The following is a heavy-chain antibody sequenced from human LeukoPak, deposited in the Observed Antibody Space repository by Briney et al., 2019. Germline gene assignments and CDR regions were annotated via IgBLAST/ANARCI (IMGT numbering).Heavy chain of an antibody. CDR2: ISAYNGNT. D-gene: IGHD2-2*01. J-gene: IGHJ5*02. CDR1: GYTFTSYG. Sequence: GASVKVSCKASGYTFTSYGISWVRQAPGQGLEWMGWISAYNGNTNYAQKLQGRVTMTTDTSTSTAYMELRSLRSDDTAVYYFARGVNNIVVVPAAGGLGFDPWGQGTLVTVSS. V-gene: IGHV1-18*01. CDR3: ARGVNNIVVVPAAGGLGFDP.